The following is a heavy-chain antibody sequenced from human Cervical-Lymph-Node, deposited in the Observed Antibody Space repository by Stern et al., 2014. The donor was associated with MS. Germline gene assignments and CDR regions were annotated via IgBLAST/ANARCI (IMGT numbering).Heavy chain of an antibody. D-gene: IGHD1-26*01. CDR2: IYHSGST. CDR1: GGSISSSNW. CDR3: ARLVGAAADAFDI. J-gene: IGHJ3*02. Sequence: QVQLQESGPGLVKPSGTLSLTCAVSGGSISSSNWWSWVRQPPGKGLEWIGEIYHSGSTNYNPSLKSRVTLSVDKSTNPFSLKLSSVTAADTAVYYCARLVGAAADAFDIWGQGTMVTVSS. V-gene: IGHV4-4*02.